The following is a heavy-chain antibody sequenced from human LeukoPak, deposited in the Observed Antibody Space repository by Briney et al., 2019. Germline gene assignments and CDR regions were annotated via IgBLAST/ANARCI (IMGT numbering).Heavy chain of an antibody. CDR1: GYTFTGYY. CDR3: ARGYDSSGYYLLYYYYMDV. V-gene: IGHV1-2*02. Sequence: AXVKVSCKASGYTFTGYYMHWVRQAPGQGLEWMGWINPNSGGTNYAQKLQGRVTMTRDTSISTAYMELSRLRSDDTAVYYCARGYDSSGYYLLYYYYMDVWGKGTTVTVSS. J-gene: IGHJ6*03. CDR2: INPNSGGT. D-gene: IGHD3-22*01.